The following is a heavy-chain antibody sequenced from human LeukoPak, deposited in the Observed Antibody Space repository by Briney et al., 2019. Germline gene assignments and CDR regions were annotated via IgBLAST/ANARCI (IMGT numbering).Heavy chain of an antibody. Sequence: SQTLSLTCAISGDSVSSNSVAWNWIRQSPSRGLEWLGRTYYKSKWYTDYAVSVKSRITINADTSKNQISLQLNSVTPEDTAVYYCARDPELLGAFDIWGQGTMVTVSS. V-gene: IGHV6-1*01. J-gene: IGHJ3*02. CDR2: TYYKSKWYT. CDR1: GDSVSSNSVA. CDR3: ARDPELLGAFDI. D-gene: IGHD1-7*01.